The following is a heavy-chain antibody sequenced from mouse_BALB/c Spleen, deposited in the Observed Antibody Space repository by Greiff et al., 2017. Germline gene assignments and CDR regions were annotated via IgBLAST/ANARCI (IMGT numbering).Heavy chain of an antibody. CDR2: ISDGGSYT. J-gene: IGHJ4*01. D-gene: IGHD1-1*01. CDR3: ASSLITPPYAMDS. Sequence: EVKLMESGGGLVKPGGSLKLSCAASGFTFSDYYMYWVRQTPEKRLEWVATISDGGSYTYYPDSVKGRFTISRDNAKNNLYLQMSSLKSEDTAMYNCASSLITPPYAMDSWGEGTSVTVSS. V-gene: IGHV5-4*02. CDR1: GFTFSDYY.